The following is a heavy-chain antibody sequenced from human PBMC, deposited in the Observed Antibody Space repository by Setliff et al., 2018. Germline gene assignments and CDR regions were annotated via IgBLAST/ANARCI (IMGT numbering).Heavy chain of an antibody. V-gene: IGHV1-3*04. J-gene: IGHJ4*02. CDR2: IYTDNGNT. CDR3: ARGSRGFDY. Sequence: ASVKVSCKASGYTFSANAIHWVRQAPGQRLEWMGFIYTDNGNTKYSKNFQDRVAITRDTSASTAYMELSSLTSEDAAVYFCARGSRGFDYWGQGALVTVSS. CDR1: GYTFSANA.